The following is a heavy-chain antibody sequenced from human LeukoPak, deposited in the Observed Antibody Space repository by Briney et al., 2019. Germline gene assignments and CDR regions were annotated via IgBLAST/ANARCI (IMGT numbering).Heavy chain of an antibody. J-gene: IGHJ4*02. CDR1: GYTFTGYY. Sequence: ASVKVSCKASGYTFTGYYMHWVRQAPGQGLEWMGWINPNSGGTNYAQKFQGRVTMTRDTSISTAYMELSRLRSDDTAVYYCARLPGGYSYGYGYYFDYWGQGTLVTVSS. CDR2: INPNSGGT. D-gene: IGHD5-18*01. V-gene: IGHV1-2*02. CDR3: ARLPGGYSYGYGYYFDY.